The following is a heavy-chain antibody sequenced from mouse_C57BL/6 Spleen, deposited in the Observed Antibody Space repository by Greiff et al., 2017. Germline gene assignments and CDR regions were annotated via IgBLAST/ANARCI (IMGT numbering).Heavy chain of an antibody. Sequence: VHVKQSGPELVKPGASVKIPCKASGYTFTDYNMDWVKQSHGKSLEWIGDINPNNGGTIYNQKFKGKATLTVDKSSSTAYMELRSLTSEDTAVYDCARDSLRRGYWYFDVWGTGTTVTVAS. CDR3: ARDSLRRGYWYFDV. J-gene: IGHJ1*03. CDR2: INPNNGGT. V-gene: IGHV1-18*01. CDR1: GYTFTDYN.